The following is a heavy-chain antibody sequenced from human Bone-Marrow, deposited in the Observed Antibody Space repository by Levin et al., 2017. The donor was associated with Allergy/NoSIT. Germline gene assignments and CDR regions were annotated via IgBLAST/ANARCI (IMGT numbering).Heavy chain of an antibody. J-gene: IGHJ4*02. CDR2: IIGSGYDT. CDR1: GFTFSNYA. Sequence: PGGSLRLSCAASGFTFSNYAMGWVRQAPGKGLEWVSAIIGSGYDTYYADSVKGRFTISRDNSKNTLYLQMNSLRDEDTALYYCAKPRSASFEVFFWSDFFFDYWGQGTLFTVSS. CDR3: AKPRSASFEVFFWSDFFFDY. D-gene: IGHD3-3*01. V-gene: IGHV3-23*01.